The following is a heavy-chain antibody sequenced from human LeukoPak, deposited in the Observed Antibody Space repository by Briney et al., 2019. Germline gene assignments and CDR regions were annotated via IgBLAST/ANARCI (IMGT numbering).Heavy chain of an antibody. Sequence: GESLKISCKGSGYSFTNDWIGRVRQMPGKGLEWMGIVYPGTSDTIFSPSFQGQVTISADKSISTAYLQWSSLKASNTAIYYCARRKRGGFDYWGQGTLVTVSS. J-gene: IGHJ4*02. V-gene: IGHV5-51*01. CDR1: GYSFTNDW. CDR2: VYPGTSDT. D-gene: IGHD3-3*01. CDR3: ARRKRGGFDY.